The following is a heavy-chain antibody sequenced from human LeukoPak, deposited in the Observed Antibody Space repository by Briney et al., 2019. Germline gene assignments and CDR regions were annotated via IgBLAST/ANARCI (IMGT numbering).Heavy chain of an antibody. Sequence: GGSLRLSCAASGFTFSSYAMSWVRQAPGKGLEWVSAISGSGGSTYYADSVKGRFTISRDNSRDTLYLQMNSLRTEDTAVYYCARARYCSGGRCSTHLDYWGQGTLVTVSS. D-gene: IGHD2-15*01. CDR2: ISGSGGST. CDR3: ARARYCSGGRCSTHLDY. CDR1: GFTFSSYA. V-gene: IGHV3-23*01. J-gene: IGHJ4*02.